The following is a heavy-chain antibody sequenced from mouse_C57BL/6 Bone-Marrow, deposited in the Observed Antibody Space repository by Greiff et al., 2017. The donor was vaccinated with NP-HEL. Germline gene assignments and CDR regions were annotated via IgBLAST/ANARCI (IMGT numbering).Heavy chain of an antibody. CDR2: ISYDGSN. D-gene: IGHD1-1*01. Sequence: VQLKQSGPGLVKPSQSLSLTCSVTGYSITSGYYWNWIRQFPGNKLEWMGYISYDGSNNYNPSLKNRISITRDTSKNQFFLKLNSVTTEDTATYYCAREPLYYYGSSTWFAYWGQGTLVTVSA. J-gene: IGHJ3*01. CDR3: AREPLYYYGSSTWFAY. V-gene: IGHV3-6*01. CDR1: GYSITSGYY.